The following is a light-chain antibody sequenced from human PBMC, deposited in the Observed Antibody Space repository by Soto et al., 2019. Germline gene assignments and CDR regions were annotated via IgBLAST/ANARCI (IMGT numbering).Light chain of an antibody. CDR3: SSYAGSNNVV. CDR2: EVS. J-gene: IGLJ2*01. CDR1: SSDVGGYNY. V-gene: IGLV2-8*01. Sequence: QSALTQPPSASGSPGQSVTIPCTRTSSDVGGYNYVSWYQQHPGKAPKLMIYEVSKRPSGVPDRFSGSKSGNTASLTVSGLQAEDDADYYCSSYAGSNNVVFGGGTKLTVL.